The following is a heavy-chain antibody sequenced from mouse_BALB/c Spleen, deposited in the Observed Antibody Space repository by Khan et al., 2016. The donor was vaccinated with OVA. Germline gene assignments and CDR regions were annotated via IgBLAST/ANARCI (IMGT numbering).Heavy chain of an antibody. V-gene: IGHV1-77*01. Sequence: QVQLKESGAELARPGASVKLSCKASGYTFTDYYINWMRQRTGQGLEWIGEIYPGSDNTNYNEKFKDKATLTADKSSSTAYMQLSSLTSEDSAVYFCAREWAAWFPYWGQGTLVTGSA. CDR1: GYTFTDYY. CDR3: AREWAAWFPY. J-gene: IGHJ3*01. CDR2: IYPGSDNT.